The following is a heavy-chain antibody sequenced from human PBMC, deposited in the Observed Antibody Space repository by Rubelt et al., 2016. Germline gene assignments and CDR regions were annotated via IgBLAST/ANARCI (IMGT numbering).Heavy chain of an antibody. CDR3: TLQEEASFAFDI. J-gene: IGHJ3*02. CDR2: IKRKTDGGTT. V-gene: IGHV3-15*01. CDR1: GFTFSSYA. Sequence: EVQLLESGGGLVQPGGSLRLSCAASGFTFSSYAMSWVRQAPGKGLEWVGRIKRKTDGGTTDYAAPVKGRFTISRDDSKNTLYLQMNSLKTEDTAVYYCTLQEEASFAFDIWGQGTMVTVSS.